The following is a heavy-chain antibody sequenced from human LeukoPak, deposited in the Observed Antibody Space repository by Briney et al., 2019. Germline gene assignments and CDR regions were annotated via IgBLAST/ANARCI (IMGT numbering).Heavy chain of an antibody. CDR1: GFTLSSYG. CDR2: ISGSGGST. J-gene: IGHJ6*04. Sequence: AGGSLRLSCAASGFTLSSYGMSWVRQAPGKGLEWVSAISGSGGSTYYADSVKGRFTISRDNSKNTLYLQMNSLRAEDTAVYYCAKDRSVTTKDSMDVWGKGTPVTVSS. V-gene: IGHV3-23*01. CDR3: AKDRSVTTKDSMDV. D-gene: IGHD4-17*01.